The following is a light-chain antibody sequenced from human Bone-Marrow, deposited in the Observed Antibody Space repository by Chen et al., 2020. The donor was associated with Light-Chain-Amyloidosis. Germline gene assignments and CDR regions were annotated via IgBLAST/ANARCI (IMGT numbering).Light chain of an antibody. CDR1: DLPTKY. J-gene: IGLJ2*01. Sequence: SYELTQPPPLSVSPGQTARFTCSGDDLPTKYAYWYQQKPGQAPVLVIHRDTERPSGISVRFSGSSSGTTATLTISGVQAEDEADYHCQSADSSGTYEVIFGGGTKLTVL. CDR3: QSADSSGTYEVI. V-gene: IGLV3-25*03. CDR2: RDT.